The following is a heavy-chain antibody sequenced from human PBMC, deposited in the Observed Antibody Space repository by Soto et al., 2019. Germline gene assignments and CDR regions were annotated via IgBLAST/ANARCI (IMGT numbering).Heavy chain of an antibody. CDR1: GFTFSSYW. Sequence: GGSLRLSCAASGFTFSSYWMHWVRQAPGKGLVWVSRINSDGSSTSYADSGKGRFTISRDNAKNTVYLQMNSLRAEDTAVYYCARDNSYYYGSGSYSPDQNFDYWGQGTLVTVSS. J-gene: IGHJ4*02. CDR3: ARDNSYYYGSGSYSPDQNFDY. V-gene: IGHV3-74*01. CDR2: INSDGSST. D-gene: IGHD3-10*01.